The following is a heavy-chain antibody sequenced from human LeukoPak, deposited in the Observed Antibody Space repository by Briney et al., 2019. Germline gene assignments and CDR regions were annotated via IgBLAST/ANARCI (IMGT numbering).Heavy chain of an antibody. CDR2: IYYSGST. CDR3: AREALNWNYDAFDI. J-gene: IGHJ3*02. V-gene: IGHV4-30-4*01. D-gene: IGHD1-7*01. Sequence: SQTLPLTCTVSGGSISSGDYYWSWIRQPPGKGLEWIGYIYYSGSTYYNPSLKGRVTISVDTSKNQFSLKLSSVTAADTAVYYCAREALNWNYDAFDIWGQGTMVTVSS. CDR1: GGSISSGDYY.